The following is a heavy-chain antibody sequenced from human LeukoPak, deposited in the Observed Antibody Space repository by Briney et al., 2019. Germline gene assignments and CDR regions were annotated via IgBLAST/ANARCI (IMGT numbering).Heavy chain of an antibody. CDR2: IYHSGST. D-gene: IGHD3-3*01. CDR3: ARQEYYDFWSGPNWFDP. CDR1: GYSISSGYY. J-gene: IGHJ5*02. Sequence: SETLSLXCAVSGYSISSGYYWGWIRQPPGKGLEWIGSIYHSGSTYYNPSLKSRVTISVDTSKNQFSLKLSSVTAADTAVYYCARQEYYDFWSGPNWFDPWGQGTLVTVSS. V-gene: IGHV4-38-2*01.